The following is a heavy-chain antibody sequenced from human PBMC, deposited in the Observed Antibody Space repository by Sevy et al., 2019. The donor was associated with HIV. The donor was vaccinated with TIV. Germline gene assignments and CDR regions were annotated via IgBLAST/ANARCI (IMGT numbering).Heavy chain of an antibody. D-gene: IGHD2-15*01. CDR2: ISDRSDTI. Sequence: GGSLRLSCAASGFIFSNYYMTWVRQAPGKGLEWVSYISDRSDTISYADSVKGRFTISKDNAKNGMYRQMSSLKGEDTPVYYCARVRDRDCSGGSCYYGYFFDYWGQGTLVTVSS. CDR1: GFIFSNYY. J-gene: IGHJ4*02. CDR3: ARVRDRDCSGGSCYYGYFFDY. V-gene: IGHV3-48*01.